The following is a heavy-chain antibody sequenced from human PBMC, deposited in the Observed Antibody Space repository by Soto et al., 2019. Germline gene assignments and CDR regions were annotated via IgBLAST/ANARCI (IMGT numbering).Heavy chain of an antibody. CDR3: ARDPGYSYGTQFDY. Sequence: EVQLVESGGGVVRPGGSLRLSCAASGFTFDDYGMSWVRQAPGKGLEWVSGINWNGGSTGYADSVKGRFAISRDNAKNSLYLQMNSLRAEETALYYCARDPGYSYGTQFDYWGQGTLVTVSS. J-gene: IGHJ4*02. CDR1: GFTFDDYG. D-gene: IGHD5-18*01. V-gene: IGHV3-20*04. CDR2: INWNGGST.